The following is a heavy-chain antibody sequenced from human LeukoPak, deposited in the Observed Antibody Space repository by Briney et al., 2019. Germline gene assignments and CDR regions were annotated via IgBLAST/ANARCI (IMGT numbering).Heavy chain of an antibody. CDR1: GGSISSYY. Sequence: PSETLSLTCTVSGGSISSYYWSWIRQPPGKGLEWIGYIYYSGSTNYNPSLKSRVTISVDTSKNQFSLKLSSVTAADTAVYYRARVLGQPSVDWFDPWGQGTLVTASS. D-gene: IGHD7-27*01. CDR2: IYYSGST. CDR3: ARVLGQPSVDWFDP. V-gene: IGHV4-59*01. J-gene: IGHJ5*02.